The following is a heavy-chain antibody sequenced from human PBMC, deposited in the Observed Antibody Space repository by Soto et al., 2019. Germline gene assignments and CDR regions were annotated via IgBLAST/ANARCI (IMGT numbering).Heavy chain of an antibody. CDR1: GGSISSSSYY. Sequence: SETLSLTCTVSGGSISSSSYYWGWIRQPPGKGLEWIGSIYYSGSTYYNPSLKSRVTISVDTSKNQFSLKLSSVTAADTAVYYCARQNTYYYDSSGYSPFDYWGQGTLVTVSS. CDR3: ARQNTYYYDSSGYSPFDY. D-gene: IGHD3-22*01. CDR2: IYYSGST. J-gene: IGHJ4*02. V-gene: IGHV4-39*01.